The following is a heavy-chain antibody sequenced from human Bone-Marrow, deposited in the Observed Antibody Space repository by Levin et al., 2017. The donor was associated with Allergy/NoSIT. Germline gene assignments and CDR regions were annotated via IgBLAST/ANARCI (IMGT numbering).Heavy chain of an antibody. J-gene: IGHJ5*02. Sequence: GASVKVSCKTSGSSFSNYDINWVRQVRGQGLEWMGWMNPDSGKTGYAQSFQGRVTMTRNTAISTAYLEVTNLRSDDTAVYYCARGSGHVSMIYNWFDPWGQGTLVTVSS. D-gene: IGHD3/OR15-3a*01. CDR3: ARGSGHVSMIYNWFDP. CDR2: MNPDSGKT. V-gene: IGHV1-8*01. CDR1: GSSFSNYD.